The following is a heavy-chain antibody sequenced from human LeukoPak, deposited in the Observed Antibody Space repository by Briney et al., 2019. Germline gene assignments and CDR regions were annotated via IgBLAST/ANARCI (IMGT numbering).Heavy chain of an antibody. J-gene: IGHJ4*02. D-gene: IGHD5-12*01. V-gene: IGHV4-59*01. Sequence: PSETLSLTRTVSGGSISSYYWSWIRQPPGKGLEWIGYIYYSGSTNYNPSLKSRVTISVDTSKNQFSLKLSSVTAADTAVYYCARWGYSGYSGIAYWGQGTLVTVSS. CDR2: IYYSGST. CDR1: GGSISSYY. CDR3: ARWGYSGYSGIAY.